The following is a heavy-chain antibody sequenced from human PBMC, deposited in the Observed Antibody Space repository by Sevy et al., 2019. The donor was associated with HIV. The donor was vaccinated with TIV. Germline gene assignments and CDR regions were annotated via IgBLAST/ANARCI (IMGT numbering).Heavy chain of an antibody. D-gene: IGHD2-15*01. CDR2: ISRSGSTR. J-gene: IGHJ6*02. CDR1: GFTFSSYE. Sequence: GGSLRLSCAASGFTFSSYEMNWVRQAPGKGLEWVSYISRSGSTRYYADSVKGRFTISRDNAKNSLYLQLKSLRAQDTAVYYCAWWWLRDYYYYGMDVWGQGTTVTVSS. V-gene: IGHV3-48*03. CDR3: AWWWLRDYYYYGMDV.